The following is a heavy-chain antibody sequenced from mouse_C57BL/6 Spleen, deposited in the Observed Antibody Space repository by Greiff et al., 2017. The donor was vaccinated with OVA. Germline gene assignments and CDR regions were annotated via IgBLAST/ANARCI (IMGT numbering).Heavy chain of an antibody. V-gene: IGHV1-82*01. CDR3: ARGRTGTFDY. J-gene: IGHJ2*01. CDR1: GYAFSSSW. CDR2: IYPGDGDT. Sequence: QVQLKQSGPELVKPGASVKISCKASGYAFSSSWMNWVKQRPGKGLEWIGRIYPGDGDTNYNGKFKGKATLTADKSSSTAYMQLSSLTSEDSAVYFCARGRTGTFDYWGQGTTLTVSS. D-gene: IGHD4-1*01.